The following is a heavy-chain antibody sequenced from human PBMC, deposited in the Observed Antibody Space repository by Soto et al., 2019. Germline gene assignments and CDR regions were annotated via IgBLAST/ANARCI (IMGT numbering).Heavy chain of an antibody. CDR3: ARDVAARPGDYYFYYGMDV. CDR1: GFTVSSNY. V-gene: IGHV3-53*01. J-gene: IGHJ6*02. Sequence: PGGSLRLSCAAAGFTVSSNYMSWVRQAPGQGLEWVSVIYSGGSTYYADSVKGRFTISRDNSKNTLYLQMNSLRAEDTAVYYCARDVAARPGDYYFYYGMDVWGQGTTVTVSS. D-gene: IGHD6-6*01. CDR2: IYSGGST.